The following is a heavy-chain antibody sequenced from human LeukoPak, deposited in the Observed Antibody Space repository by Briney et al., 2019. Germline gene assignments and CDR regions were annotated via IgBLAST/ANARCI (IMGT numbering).Heavy chain of an antibody. V-gene: IGHV3-49*04. CDR3: TRGLGTAMVTPFDY. J-gene: IGHJ4*02. D-gene: IGHD5-18*01. Sequence: GGSLRLSCTASGFTFGDYAMSWVRQAPGKGLEWVGFIRSKAYGGTTEYAASVKGRFTISRDDSKSIAYLQMNSLKTEDTAVYYCTRGLGTAMVTPFDYWGQGTLVTVS. CDR1: GFTFGDYA. CDR2: IRSKAYGGTT.